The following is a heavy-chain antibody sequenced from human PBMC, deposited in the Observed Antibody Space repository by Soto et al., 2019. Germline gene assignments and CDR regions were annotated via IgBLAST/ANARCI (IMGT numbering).Heavy chain of an antibody. CDR3: ASLYGGGEYYYGSGSHPDAFDI. Sequence: GASVKVSCKASGGTFSSYTISWVRQAPGQGLEWMGRIIPILGIANYAQKLQGRVTITADKSTSTAYMELSSLRSEDTAVYYCASLYGGGEYYYGSGSHPDAFDIWGQGTMVTVSS. CDR1: GGTFSSYT. D-gene: IGHD3-10*01. J-gene: IGHJ3*02. V-gene: IGHV1-69*02. CDR2: IIPILGIA.